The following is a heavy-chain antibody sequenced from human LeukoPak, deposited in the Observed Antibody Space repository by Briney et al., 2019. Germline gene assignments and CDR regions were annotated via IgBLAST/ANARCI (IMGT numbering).Heavy chain of an antibody. CDR3: ARAPYYYDSSGYHGNNWFDP. D-gene: IGHD3-22*01. J-gene: IGHJ5*02. CDR1: GVSISGYY. CDR2: IYSSGTT. V-gene: IGHV4-59*01. Sequence: PSETLSLTCTVSGVSISGYYWSWIRQPPGKGLEWIGYIYSSGTTNYNPSLKSQITISLDTSKNQFSLKLSSVTAADTAVYYCARAPYYYDSSGYHGNNWFDPWGQGTLVTVSS.